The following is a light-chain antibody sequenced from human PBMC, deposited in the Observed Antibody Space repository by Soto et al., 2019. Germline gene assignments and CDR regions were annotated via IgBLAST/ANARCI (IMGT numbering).Light chain of an antibody. CDR1: QSVDNY. J-gene: IGKJ1*01. CDR3: QESFFTLGT. Sequence: VKLTPSPPSLAASVGDTVTLTCRASQSVDNYLKWYQQTPGKAPKLLIFGASNLHIGVPSRFSGSGSGTEFTLTINNLQREDFATYYCQESFFTLGTFGRGTKVDIK. V-gene: IGKV1-39*01. CDR2: GAS.